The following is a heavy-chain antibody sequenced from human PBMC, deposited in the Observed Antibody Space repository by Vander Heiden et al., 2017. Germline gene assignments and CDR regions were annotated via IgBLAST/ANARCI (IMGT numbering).Heavy chain of an antibody. Sequence: QVQLVQSGAEVKKPGSSVKVSCKAAGGTFSSNAISWVRQAPGQGLEWMGGIIPIFGTANYAQKFQGRVTITADESTSTAYMELSSLRSEDTAVYYCASNYYDSSGYLAFDYWGQGTLVTVSS. CDR2: IIPIFGTA. CDR3: ASNYYDSSGYLAFDY. CDR1: GGTFSSNA. J-gene: IGHJ4*02. V-gene: IGHV1-69*01. D-gene: IGHD3-22*01.